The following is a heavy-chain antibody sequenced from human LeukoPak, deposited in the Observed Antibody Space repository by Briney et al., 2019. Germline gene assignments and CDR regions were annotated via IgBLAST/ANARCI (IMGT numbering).Heavy chain of an antibody. CDR1: GGSITSGFYY. CDR2: IYFSGNS. D-gene: IGHD3-22*01. J-gene: IGHJ4*02. V-gene: IGHV4-39*01. CDR3: ARRIYYDGSGYFDY. Sequence: SETLSLTCTVSGGSITSGFYYWGWIRQPPGKGLEWIGNIYFSGNSNYNPSLKSRVTISVLTSKNQFFLNLNSVTAADTAVYYCARRIYYDGSGYFDYWGQGTLVTVSS.